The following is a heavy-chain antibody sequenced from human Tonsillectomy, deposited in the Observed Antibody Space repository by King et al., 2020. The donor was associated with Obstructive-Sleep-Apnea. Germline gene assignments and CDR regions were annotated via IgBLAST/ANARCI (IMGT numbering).Heavy chain of an antibody. D-gene: IGHD3-3*01. V-gene: IGHV3-64D*06. CDR3: VKGPVVVRPPVSYYACWSGGIDH. CDR1: GFNFSTYA. Sequence: QLVQSGGGLVQPGGSLRLSCSASGFNFSTYAMHWVRQAPGKGLEYVSAISTNGGSTYSADSVKGRFTISTDNSKNTWYLQMSSLRPEDTAVYYCVKGPVVVRPPVSYYACWSGGIDHWGQGTLVSVSS. CDR2: ISTNGGST. J-gene: IGHJ4*02.